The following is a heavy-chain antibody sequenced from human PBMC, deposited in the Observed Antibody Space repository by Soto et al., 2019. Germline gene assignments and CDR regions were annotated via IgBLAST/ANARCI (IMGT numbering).Heavy chain of an antibody. CDR2: ISGSGGST. V-gene: IGHV3-23*01. Sequence: EVQLLESGGGLVQPGGSLRLSCAASGFTFSSYAMSWVRQAPGKGLEWVSAISGSGGSTYYADSVKGLFTISRDNSKNTLYLQMNSLRAKDTAVYYCAKVPGSSGWSHWFDPWGQGTLVTVSS. J-gene: IGHJ5*02. CDR3: AKVPGSSGWSHWFDP. D-gene: IGHD6-19*01. CDR1: GFTFSSYA.